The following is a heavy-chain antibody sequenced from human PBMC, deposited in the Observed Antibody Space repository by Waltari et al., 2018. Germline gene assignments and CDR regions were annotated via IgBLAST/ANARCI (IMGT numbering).Heavy chain of an antibody. V-gene: IGHV4-59*01. CDR3: AGGGQWLAFDY. CDR1: GGSISSYY. D-gene: IGHD6-19*01. CDR2: FYNSGTT. J-gene: IGHJ4*02. Sequence: QVQLQESGPGLVKPSETLSLTCTVSGGSISSYYWSWIRQAPGKGLEWIGTFYNSGTTNYNPSLESRVTISGDTSKNQISLKVNSMTAADTAVYYCAGGGQWLAFDYWDQGILVTVSS.